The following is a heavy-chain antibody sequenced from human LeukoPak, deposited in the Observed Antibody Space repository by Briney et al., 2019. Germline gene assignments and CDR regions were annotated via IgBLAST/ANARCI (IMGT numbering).Heavy chain of an antibody. CDR3: ATRPAGNTWAAIFDF. D-gene: IGHD6-6*01. CDR2: IYDTGAT. CDR1: GSMSNHF. V-gene: IGHV4-59*11. Sequence: SETLSLTCTVFGSMSNHFWSWIRQPPGGGLQWSGYIYDTGATDYNPSLKSRVAMSVDTSANQFSLKLSSVTTADTAVYYCATRPAGNTWAAIFDFCSRGTLVTVSS. J-gene: IGHJ5*01.